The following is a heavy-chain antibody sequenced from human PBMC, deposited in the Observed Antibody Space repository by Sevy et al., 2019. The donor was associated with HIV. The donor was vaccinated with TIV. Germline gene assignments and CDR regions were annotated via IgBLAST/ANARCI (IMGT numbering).Heavy chain of an antibody. CDR2: IYSSGST. CDR1: GGSISGYY. Sequence: SETLSLTCTVSGGSISGYYWSWIRQPAGKGLEWIGRIYSSGSTTYHPSLKSRVTMSVDTSKNQFSLKLSSVTAADTAVYYCARTAQFGVVDYWGQGTLVTVSS. V-gene: IGHV4-4*07. J-gene: IGHJ4*02. D-gene: IGHD3-3*01. CDR3: ARTAQFGVVDY.